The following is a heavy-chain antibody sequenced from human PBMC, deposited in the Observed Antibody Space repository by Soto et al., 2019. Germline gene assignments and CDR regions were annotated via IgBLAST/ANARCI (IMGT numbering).Heavy chain of an antibody. CDR3: ARNLAVAADYYYYYMDV. V-gene: IGHV6-1*01. CDR2: TYYRSKWYN. J-gene: IGHJ6*03. Sequence: SPTLSLTCAISGDSVSSNSAAWNWIRQSPSRGLEWLGRTYYRSKWYNDYAVSVKSRITINPDTSKNQFSLQLNSVTPEDTAVYYCARNLAVAADYYYYYMDVWGKGTTVTVSS. D-gene: IGHD6-19*01. CDR1: GDSVSSNSAA.